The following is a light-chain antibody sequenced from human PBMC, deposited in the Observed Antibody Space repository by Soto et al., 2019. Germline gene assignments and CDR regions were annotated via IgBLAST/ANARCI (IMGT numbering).Light chain of an antibody. CDR2: GNS. J-gene: IGLJ2*01. V-gene: IGLV1-40*01. CDR3: QSYDSSLSAVV. CDR1: SSNIGAGYD. Sequence: QSVLTQPPSVSGAPGQRVTISCTRSSSNIGAGYDVHWYQQLPGTAPKLLIYGNSNRPSGVPERFSGSKSGTSASLAITGLQAEDEADYYCQSYDSSLSAVVFGGGTQLTVL.